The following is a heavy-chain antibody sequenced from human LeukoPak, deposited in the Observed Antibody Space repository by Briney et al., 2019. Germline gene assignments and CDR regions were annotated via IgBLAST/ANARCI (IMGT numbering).Heavy chain of an antibody. Sequence: ASVKVSCKASGYTFTTDYIHWVRQAPGQGLEWMGIINPSGGSTTYAQKFQGRVTITRNTSISTAYMELSSLRSEDTAVYYCARVGDLPDAFDIWGQGTMVTVSS. V-gene: IGHV1-46*01. J-gene: IGHJ3*02. D-gene: IGHD2-21*02. CDR1: GYTFTTDY. CDR2: INPSGGST. CDR3: ARVGDLPDAFDI.